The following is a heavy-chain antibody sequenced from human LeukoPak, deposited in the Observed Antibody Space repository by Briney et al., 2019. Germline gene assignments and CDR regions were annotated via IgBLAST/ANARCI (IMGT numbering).Heavy chain of an antibody. J-gene: IGHJ4*02. D-gene: IGHD1-1*01. V-gene: IGHV3-7*01. CDR3: ARVGQDQYNWNDEAGADY. CDR1: GFTFSSYW. Sequence: PGGSLRLSCAASGFTFSSYWMSWVRQAPGKGLEWVANIKQDGSEKYYVDSVKGRFTISRDNAKNSLYLQMNSLRAEDTAVYYCARVGQDQYNWNDEAGADYWGQGTLVTVSS. CDR2: IKQDGSEK.